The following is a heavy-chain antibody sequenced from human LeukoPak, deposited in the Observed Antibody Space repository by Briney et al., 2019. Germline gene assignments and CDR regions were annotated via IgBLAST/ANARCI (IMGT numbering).Heavy chain of an antibody. Sequence: PSETLSLTCTVSGGSISSGGYYWSWIRQHPGKGLEWIGYIYYSGSTYYNPSLKSRVTISVDTSKNQFSLKLSPVTAADTAVYYCARVAGFGELSAYHFDYWGQGTLVTVSS. CDR1: GGSISSGGYY. CDR3: ARVAGFGELSAYHFDY. J-gene: IGHJ4*02. CDR2: IYYSGST. D-gene: IGHD3-10*01. V-gene: IGHV4-31*03.